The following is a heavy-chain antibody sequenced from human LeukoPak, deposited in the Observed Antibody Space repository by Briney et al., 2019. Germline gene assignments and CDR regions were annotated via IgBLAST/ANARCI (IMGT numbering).Heavy chain of an antibody. V-gene: IGHV4-39*01. D-gene: IGHD6-19*01. CDR3: ARHNGLSSGYDY. Sequence: SETLSLTCTVSGGSISSSSYYWGWIRQPPGKGLEWIGSIYYSGSTYYNPSLKSRVTISVDTSKNPFSLKLSSVTAADTAVYYCARHNGLSSGYDYWGQGTLVTVSS. CDR2: IYYSGST. CDR1: GGSISSSSYY. J-gene: IGHJ4*02.